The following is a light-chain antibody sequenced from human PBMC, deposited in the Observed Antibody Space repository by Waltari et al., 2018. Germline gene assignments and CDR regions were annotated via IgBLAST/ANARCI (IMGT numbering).Light chain of an antibody. CDR3: CSFAGSATSVV. Sequence: QSALTQPASVSGSPGQSITISCTGTSSDVGGYNLVSWYQHHPGKAPKFHIYEVTKRPSWVSNRFSGSKSGNTASLTISGLQAEDEADYYCCSFAGSATSVVFGGGTKLTVL. CDR1: SSDVGGYNL. CDR2: EVT. V-gene: IGLV2-23*02. J-gene: IGLJ2*01.